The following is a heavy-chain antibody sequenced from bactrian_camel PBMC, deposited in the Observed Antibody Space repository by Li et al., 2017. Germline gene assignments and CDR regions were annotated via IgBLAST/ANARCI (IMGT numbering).Heavy chain of an antibody. CDR2: ITSSGRT. D-gene: IGHD6*01. CDR1: TLTFDDSD. CDR3: AKGAGGSWADRYLER. J-gene: IGHJ2*01. Sequence: VQLVESGGGLVQPGGSLRLACTASTLTFDDSDVAWYRQAPGNECALVSRITSSGRTYYADSVKGRFTISRDNAKNTLFLQLNSLKTEDTAMYYCAKGAGGSWADRYLERWGQGTQVTVS. V-gene: IGHV3S61*01.